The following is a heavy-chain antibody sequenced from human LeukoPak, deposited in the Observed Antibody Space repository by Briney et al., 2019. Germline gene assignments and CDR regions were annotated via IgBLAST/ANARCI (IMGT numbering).Heavy chain of an antibody. Sequence: SQTLSLTRAISGDSVSSINAAWNWLRQSPSRGLEWLGRTYYRSKWYNHYAVFVKSRITINPDTSRNQFSLQLNSVTPDDTAVYYCVRSGYSGYLDYWGQGTLVTVSS. CDR2: TYYRSKWYN. V-gene: IGHV6-1*01. D-gene: IGHD5-12*01. CDR1: GDSVSSINAA. J-gene: IGHJ4*02. CDR3: VRSGYSGYLDY.